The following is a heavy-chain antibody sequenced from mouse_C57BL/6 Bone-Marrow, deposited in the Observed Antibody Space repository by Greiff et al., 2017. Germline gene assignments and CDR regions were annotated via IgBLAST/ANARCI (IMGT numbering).Heavy chain of an antibody. CDR2: ISSGGSYT. Sequence: EVQLQESGGDLVKPGGSLKLSCAASGFTFSSYGMSWVRQTPDKRLEWVATISSGGSYTYYPDSVKGRFTISRDNAKNTLYLQMSSLKSEDTAMYYCARHRGTTVVATDWYFDVWGTGTTVTVSS. CDR1: GFTFSSYG. V-gene: IGHV5-6*01. D-gene: IGHD1-1*01. J-gene: IGHJ1*03. CDR3: ARHRGTTVVATDWYFDV.